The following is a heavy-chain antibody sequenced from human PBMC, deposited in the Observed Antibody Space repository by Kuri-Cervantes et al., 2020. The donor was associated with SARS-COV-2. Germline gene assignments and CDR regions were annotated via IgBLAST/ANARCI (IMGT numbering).Heavy chain of an antibody. CDR2: IRYDGSNK. Sequence: GESLKISCAASGFTFSSYGMHWVRQAPGKGLEWVAFIRYDGSNKYYADSVKGRFTISRDNSKNTLYLQMNSLRAGDTAAYYCAKGLIYYDTGVTVWGQGPTVPVSS. CDR3: AKGLIYYDTGVTV. V-gene: IGHV3-30*02. J-gene: IGHJ6*02. CDR1: GFTFSSYG. D-gene: IGHD3-22*01.